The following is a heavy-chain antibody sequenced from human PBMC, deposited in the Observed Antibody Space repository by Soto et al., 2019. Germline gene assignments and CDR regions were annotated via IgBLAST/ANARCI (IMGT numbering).Heavy chain of an antibody. V-gene: IGHV3-30*18. Sequence: GGSLRLSCAASGFTFSSYGMHWVRQAPGKGLEWVAVISYDGSNKYYADSVKGRFTISRDNSKNTLYLQMSSLRAEDTAVYYCAKDLIVVVPAAPADHYYYYYGMDVWGQGTTVTVSS. CDR3: AKDLIVVVPAAPADHYYYYYGMDV. CDR1: GFTFSSYG. J-gene: IGHJ6*02. CDR2: ISYDGSNK. D-gene: IGHD2-2*01.